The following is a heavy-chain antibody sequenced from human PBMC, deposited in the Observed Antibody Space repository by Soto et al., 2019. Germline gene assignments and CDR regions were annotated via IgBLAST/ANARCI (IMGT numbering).Heavy chain of an antibody. J-gene: IGHJ6*02. D-gene: IGHD6-19*01. V-gene: IGHV3-33*01. CDR1: GFTFSSYG. Sequence: GGSLRLSCAASGFTFSSYGMRWVRQAPGKGLEWVAVIWYDVSNKYYADSVKGRFTISRDNSKNTLYLQMNSLRAEDTAVYYCARDKKQWLATYYYDMDVSGQGTNVTVSS. CDR2: IWYDVSNK. CDR3: ARDKKQWLATYYYDMDV.